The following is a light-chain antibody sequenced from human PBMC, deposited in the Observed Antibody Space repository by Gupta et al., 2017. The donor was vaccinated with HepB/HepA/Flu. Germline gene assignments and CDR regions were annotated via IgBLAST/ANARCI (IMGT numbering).Light chain of an antibody. CDR2: DVS. CDR1: SNDIGGYNY. Sequence: QSVLPQPASVSGSPGQSITISCTGTSNDIGGYNYVSWYQQHPGEAPKVIIFDVSNRPLGVSDRFSGSKSGNTASLTISGLQPEDEADYYCTSYTSSSPWVFGGGTKLTVL. V-gene: IGLV2-14*03. CDR3: TSYTSSSPWV. J-gene: IGLJ3*02.